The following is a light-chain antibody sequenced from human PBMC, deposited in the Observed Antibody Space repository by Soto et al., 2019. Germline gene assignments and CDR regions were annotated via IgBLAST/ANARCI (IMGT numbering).Light chain of an antibody. J-gene: IGLJ1*01. CDR3: CSYTTSNTRQIV. CDR1: SSDVGGYNY. V-gene: IGLV2-14*01. CDR2: DVS. Sequence: QSAPTQPASVSGSPGQSITISCTGTSSDVGGYNYVSWYQQHPGKAPKFMIYDVSNRPSGVSNRFSGSKSGNTASLTISGLRAEDEADYYCCSYTTSNTRQIVFGTGTKLTVL.